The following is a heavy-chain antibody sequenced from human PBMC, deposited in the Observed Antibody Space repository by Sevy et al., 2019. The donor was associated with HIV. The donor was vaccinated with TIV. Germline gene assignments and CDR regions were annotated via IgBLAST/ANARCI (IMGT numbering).Heavy chain of an antibody. CDR1: GDSVSSNYAA. CDR2: TYYRSKWYN. J-gene: IGHJ3*01. CDR3: ARDYCDIAICYHAFDV. Sequence: SQTLSLTCGISGDSVSSNYAAWNWIRQSPSRGLEWLGRTYYRSKWYNEYATSVKGRITINPDTSKNQFSLQLNSVTPEDTAMYYCARDYCDIAICYHAFDVWGHGTMVTVSS. D-gene: IGHD3-22*01. V-gene: IGHV6-1*01.